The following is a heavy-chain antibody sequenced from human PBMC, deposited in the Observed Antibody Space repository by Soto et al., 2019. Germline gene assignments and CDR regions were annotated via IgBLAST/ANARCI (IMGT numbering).Heavy chain of an antibody. V-gene: IGHV3-53*01. J-gene: IGHJ4*02. CDR3: TRRDRESSGGHYSAY. CDR1: AFTVSSNY. D-gene: IGHD3-22*01. CDR2: IYSDGRT. Sequence: GESLKIHCTASAFTVSSNYMIWVRQAHGTGLECVSVIYSDGRTYYADSVKGRFTISRDNSKNTLYLQMNSLRAEDTAVYYCTRRDRESSGGHYSAYWGQGTLVTVSS.